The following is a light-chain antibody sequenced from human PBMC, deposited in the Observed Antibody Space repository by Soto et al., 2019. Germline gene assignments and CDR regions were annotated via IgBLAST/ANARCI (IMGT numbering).Light chain of an antibody. CDR1: QSLLYGDGKTY. CDR3: MQRTHVPIT. J-gene: IGKJ5*01. Sequence: DVVLTQAPLSLSVTPGQPASMSCKSSQSLLYGDGKTYLYWYLQRPGQPPQLLIYDASNRFSGGPARCSGSGSGTDFALKSSRVEAEDVGVYYCMQRTHVPITFGQGTRREIK. CDR2: DAS. V-gene: IGKV2D-29*01.